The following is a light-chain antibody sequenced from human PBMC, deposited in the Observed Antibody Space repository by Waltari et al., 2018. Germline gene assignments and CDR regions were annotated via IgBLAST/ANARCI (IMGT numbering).Light chain of an antibody. CDR2: QDS. CDR3: QAWDGDTGYV. J-gene: IGLJ1*01. Sequence: SYELTQPPSVSVSPGQTASITCSGDNLEDRYAFWYQHRPGQSPVLVIFQDSRGPSGIPGRFSGSSSGNTATLTISGSQPMDEADYYCQAWDGDTGYVFGAGTRVTVL. V-gene: IGLV3-1*01. CDR1: NLEDRY.